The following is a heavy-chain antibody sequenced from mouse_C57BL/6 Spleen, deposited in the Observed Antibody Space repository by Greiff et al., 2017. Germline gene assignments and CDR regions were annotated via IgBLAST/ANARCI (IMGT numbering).Heavy chain of an antibody. J-gene: IGHJ3*01. CDR2: ISYDGSN. CDR3: ARDRVYYDYDGWFAY. V-gene: IGHV3-6*01. CDR1: GYSITSGYY. Sequence: EVKLMESGPGLVKPSQSLSLTCSVTGYSITSGYYWNWIRQFPGNKLEWMGYISYDGSNNYNPSLKNRISITRDTSKNQFFLKLNSVTTEDTATYYCARDRVYYDYDGWFAYWGQGTLVTVSA. D-gene: IGHD2-4*01.